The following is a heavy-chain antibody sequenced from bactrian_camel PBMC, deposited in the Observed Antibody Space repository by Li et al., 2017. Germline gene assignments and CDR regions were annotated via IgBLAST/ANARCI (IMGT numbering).Heavy chain of an antibody. Sequence: VQLVESGGGSVQAGGSLRLSCETSLNPDSRYCLGWIRQVPGKEREGVAVIYTLAQYTHISYYGVSVKGRFTVSQDNTKNALFLQMNDLKPEDSAMYYCAADRWAERGYGGSWDRTEDFATGARGPRSPSP. CDR3: AADRWAERGYGGSWDRTEDFAT. V-gene: IGHV3S1*01. J-gene: IGHJ4*01. CDR1: LNPDSRYC. D-gene: IGHD6*01. CDR2: IYTLAQYTH.